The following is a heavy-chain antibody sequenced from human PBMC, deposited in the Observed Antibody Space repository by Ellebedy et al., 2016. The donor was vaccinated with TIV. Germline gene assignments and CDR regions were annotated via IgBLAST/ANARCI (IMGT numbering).Heavy chain of an antibody. Sequence: GGSLRLSXAASGFTFSSYSMNWVRQAPGKGLEWVSSISSSSSYIYYADSVKGRFTISRDNAKNSLYLQMNSLRAEDTAVYYCARDGAYYDSSGYYPTFFDYWGQGTLVTVSS. CDR3: ARDGAYYDSSGYYPTFFDY. V-gene: IGHV3-21*01. D-gene: IGHD3-22*01. J-gene: IGHJ4*02. CDR1: GFTFSSYS. CDR2: ISSSSSYI.